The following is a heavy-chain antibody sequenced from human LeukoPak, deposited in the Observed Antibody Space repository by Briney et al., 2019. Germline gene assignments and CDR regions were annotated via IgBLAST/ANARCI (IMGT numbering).Heavy chain of an antibody. CDR3: ARVWGAFDI. D-gene: IGHD3-16*01. Sequence: GGSLTLSSAASGLTLSSSWMSWVRQAPGKVREWVANIKQDGSEKYYVDSVRGRFTIDRDNAKNSLYLQMNSLRAEDAAVYYCARVWGAFDIWGQGTMVTVSS. CDR1: GLTLSSSW. CDR2: IKQDGSEK. V-gene: IGHV3-7*01. J-gene: IGHJ3*02.